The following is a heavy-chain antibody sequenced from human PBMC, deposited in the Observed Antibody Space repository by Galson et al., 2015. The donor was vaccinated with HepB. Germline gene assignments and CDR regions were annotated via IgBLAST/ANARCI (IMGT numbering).Heavy chain of an antibody. Sequence: SLRLSCAASGFTFSSHLMTWVRQAPGKGLEWVARIKEDESEKYYVDSVKGRFTISRDNGKNSLYLEMNSLRAEDTAVYYCARAGSGWSRTFDYWGQGALVTASS. D-gene: IGHD6-19*01. CDR1: GFTFSSHL. V-gene: IGHV3-7*03. CDR3: ARAGSGWSRTFDY. CDR2: IKEDESEK. J-gene: IGHJ4*02.